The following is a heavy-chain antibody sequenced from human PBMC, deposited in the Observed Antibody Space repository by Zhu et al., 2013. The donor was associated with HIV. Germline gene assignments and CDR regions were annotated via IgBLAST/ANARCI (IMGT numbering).Heavy chain of an antibody. CDR2: INPNSGGT. Sequence: QVQLVQSGAEVKKPGASVKVSCKASGYTFTGYYMHWVRQAPGQGLEWMGWINPNSGGTNYAQKFQGRVTMTRDTSISTAYMELSRLRSDDTAVYYCARDLKAYCGGDCPDYWGQGTLGHRLL. D-gene: IGHD2-21*01. J-gene: IGHJ4*02. V-gene: IGHV1-2*02. CDR3: ARDLKAYCGGDCPDY. CDR1: GYTFTGYY.